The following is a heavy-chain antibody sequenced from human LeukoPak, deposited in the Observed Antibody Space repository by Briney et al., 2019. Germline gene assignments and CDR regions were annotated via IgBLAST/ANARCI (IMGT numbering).Heavy chain of an antibody. V-gene: IGHV3-30*02. D-gene: IGHD3-16*01. Sequence: GGSLRLSCAASGFTFSSYGMHWVRQAPGKGLEWVAFIPYDGSNKYYADYADSVKGRFTISRDNSKNTLYLQMNSLRAEDTAVYYCAKDRIRGDSYWGQGTLVTVSS. J-gene: IGHJ4*02. CDR3: AKDRIRGDSY. CDR2: IPYDGSNK. CDR1: GFTFSSYG.